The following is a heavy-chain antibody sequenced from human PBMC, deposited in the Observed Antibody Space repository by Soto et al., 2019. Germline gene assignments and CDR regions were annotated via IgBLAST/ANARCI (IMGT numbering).Heavy chain of an antibody. CDR2: SYHSGST. J-gene: IGHJ4*02. D-gene: IGHD6-19*01. Sequence: QVQLQESGPGLLKPSGTLSLTCAVSGASVSSSNWWSWVRQPPGKGLEWIGESYHSGSTNHNPSLKSRVTISVDKSKNQFSLKLSSVTAADTAVYYCARTPGMAVSGTRFYFDYWGQGTLVTVSS. CDR1: GASVSSSNW. CDR3: ARTPGMAVSGTRFYFDY. V-gene: IGHV4-4*02.